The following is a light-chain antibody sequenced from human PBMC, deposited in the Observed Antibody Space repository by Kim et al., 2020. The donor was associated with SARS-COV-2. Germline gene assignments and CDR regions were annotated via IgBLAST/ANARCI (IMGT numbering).Light chain of an antibody. CDR3: QKYNSALYT. Sequence: SASVGDRVTITCRASQGISNYLAWYQQKPGKVPKLLIYPASALQSGVPSRFSGSGSGTDFTLTISSLQPEDVATYYCQKYNSALYTFGQGTKLEI. CDR2: PAS. CDR1: QGISNY. J-gene: IGKJ2*01. V-gene: IGKV1-27*01.